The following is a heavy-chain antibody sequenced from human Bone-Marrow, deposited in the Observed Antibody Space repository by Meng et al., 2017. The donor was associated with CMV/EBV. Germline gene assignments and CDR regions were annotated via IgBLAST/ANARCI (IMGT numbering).Heavy chain of an antibody. D-gene: IGHD1-26*01. CDR3: ASPAFSGSYCAQVVNY. J-gene: IGHJ4*02. V-gene: IGHV3-74*01. CDR2: INSDGSST. Sequence: GGSLRLSCAASGFTFSSYWMHWVRQAPGKGLVWVSRINSDGSSTSYADSVKGRFTISRDNAKNTLYLQMNSLRAEDTAVYYCASPAFSGSYCAQVVNYWGQGTLVTVSS. CDR1: GFTFSSYW.